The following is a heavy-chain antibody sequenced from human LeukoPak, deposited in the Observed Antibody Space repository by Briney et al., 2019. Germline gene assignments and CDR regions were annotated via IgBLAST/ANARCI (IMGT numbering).Heavy chain of an antibody. V-gene: IGHV3-53*01. CDR3: ARDSPSWNFAIWFDP. D-gene: IGHD1-7*01. Sequence: GGSLRLSCAASGFTVSSNYMSWVRQAPGKGLEWVSVIYSGGSTYYADSVKGRFTISRDNSKNTLYLQMNSLRAEDTAVYYCARDSPSWNFAIWFDPWGQGTLVTVSS. CDR2: IYSGGST. CDR1: GFTVSSNY. J-gene: IGHJ5*02.